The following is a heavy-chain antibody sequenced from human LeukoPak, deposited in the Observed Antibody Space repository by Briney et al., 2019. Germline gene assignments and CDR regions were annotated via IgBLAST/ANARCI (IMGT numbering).Heavy chain of an antibody. CDR2: ISGSGGST. J-gene: IGHJ4*02. Sequence: GGSLRLSCAASGFTVSTNYMSWVRQAPGKGLEWVSAISGSGGSTYYADSVKGRFTISRDNSKNTLYLQMNSLRAEDTAVYYCATAYMTTTHFDYWGQGTLVTVSS. V-gene: IGHV3-23*01. CDR3: ATAYMTTTHFDY. D-gene: IGHD4-17*01. CDR1: GFTVSTNY.